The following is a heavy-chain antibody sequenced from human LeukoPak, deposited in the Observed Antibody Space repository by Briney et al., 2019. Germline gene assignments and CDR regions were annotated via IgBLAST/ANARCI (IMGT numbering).Heavy chain of an antibody. J-gene: IGHJ4*02. V-gene: IGHV1-2*02. Sequence: ASVKVSCKASGYTFTGYYMHWVRQAPGRGLEWMGWINPNSGGTNYAQKFQGRVTMTRDTSISTAYMELSRLRSDDTAVYYCASSVVPAANYFDYWGQGTLVTVSS. CDR2: INPNSGGT. CDR1: GYTFTGYY. CDR3: ASSVVPAANYFDY. D-gene: IGHD2-2*01.